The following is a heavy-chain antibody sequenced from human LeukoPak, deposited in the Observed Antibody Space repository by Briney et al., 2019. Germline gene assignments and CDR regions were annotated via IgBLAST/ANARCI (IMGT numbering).Heavy chain of an antibody. D-gene: IGHD1-26*01. CDR2: ISSSSSYI. CDR3: ARDDSGAFDI. J-gene: IGHJ3*02. Sequence: GGSLRLSCAASGFTFSSYSMNWLRQAPGKGLEWVSSISSSSSYIYYADSVKGRFTISRDNAKNSLYLQMNSLRAEDTAVYYCARDDSGAFDIWGQGTMVTVSS. V-gene: IGHV3-21*01. CDR1: GFTFSSYS.